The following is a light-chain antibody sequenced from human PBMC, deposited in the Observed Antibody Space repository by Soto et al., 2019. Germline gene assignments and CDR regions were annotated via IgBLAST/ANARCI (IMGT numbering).Light chain of an antibody. Sequence: QLVLTQSPSVSASLGASVKLTCTLSSGHSNYAIAWHQQQPEKGPRYLMKINSDGSHIKGDGIPDRFSGSSSGTERYLTISSLQSEDEADYYCQTWDTGIWVFGGATNLTVL. CDR3: QTWDTGIWV. CDR1: SGHSNYA. CDR2: INSDGSH. V-gene: IGLV4-69*01. J-gene: IGLJ3*02.